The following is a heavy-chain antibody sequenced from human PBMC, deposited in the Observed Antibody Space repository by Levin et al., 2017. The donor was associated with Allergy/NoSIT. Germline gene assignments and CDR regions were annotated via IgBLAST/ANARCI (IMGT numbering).Heavy chain of an antibody. CDR3: ARRLDDAFDI. CDR1: GGSISSSSYY. V-gene: IGHV4-39*01. J-gene: IGHJ3*02. CDR2: IYYSGST. Sequence: SETLSLTCTVSGGSISSSSYYWGWIRQPPGKGLEWIGSIYYSGSTYYNPSLKSRVTISVDTSKSQFSLKLSSVTAADTAVYYCARRLDDAFDIWGQGTMVTVSS. D-gene: IGHD3-16*01.